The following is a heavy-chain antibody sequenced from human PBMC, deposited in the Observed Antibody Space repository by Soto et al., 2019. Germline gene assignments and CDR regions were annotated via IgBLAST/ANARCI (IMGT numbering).Heavy chain of an antibody. CDR3: AKDAVVEWLDPGSLSYFDY. Sequence: PGGSLRLSCASSGFTFSRHWMHWVRQAPGKGLVWVARVNDDGSSTAYGDSVRGRFTISRDNAKNTLYLQMNSLKAEDTAVYYCAKDAVVEWLDPGSLSYFDYWGQGTLVTVS. CDR1: GFTFSRHW. D-gene: IGHD6-19*01. CDR2: VNDDGSST. J-gene: IGHJ4*02. V-gene: IGHV3-74*01.